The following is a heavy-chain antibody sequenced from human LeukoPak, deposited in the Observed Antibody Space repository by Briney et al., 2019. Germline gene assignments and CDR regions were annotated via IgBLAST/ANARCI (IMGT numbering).Heavy chain of an antibody. CDR1: GFTVSNNY. Sequence: GGSLRLSCAASGFTVSNNYMSWVRQAPGKGLEWVSIIYSGGSTFYADSVKGRFTISRDNSKNTLYLQMNSLRAEDTAVYYCAISRSGNIDYFDYWGQGTLVTVSS. V-gene: IGHV3-53*01. J-gene: IGHJ4*02. CDR3: AISRSGNIDYFDY. CDR2: IYSGGST. D-gene: IGHD2/OR15-2a*01.